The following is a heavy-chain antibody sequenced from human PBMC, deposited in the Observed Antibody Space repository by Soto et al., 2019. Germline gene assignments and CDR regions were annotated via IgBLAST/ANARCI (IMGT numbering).Heavy chain of an antibody. CDR2: VYHSGRT. D-gene: IGHD3-22*01. J-gene: IGHJ4*02. Sequence: SETLSLTCAVSGYSITTGYYWGWVRRPPGKGLEWIGSVYHSGRTSYNPTLESRVTISVDTSKNQFSLRLSSVTAADTAVYYCARGVNYYDSSGFYPRDYCGEGIMVTV. CDR3: ARGVNYYDSSGFYPRDY. CDR1: GYSITTGYY. V-gene: IGHV4-38-2*01.